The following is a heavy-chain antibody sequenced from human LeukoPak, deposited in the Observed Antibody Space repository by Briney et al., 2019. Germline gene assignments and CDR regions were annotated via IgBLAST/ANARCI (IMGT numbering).Heavy chain of an antibody. J-gene: IGHJ4*02. CDR3: ATWRTAKTGFDY. V-gene: IGHV4-59*08. CDR2: IYNSGST. D-gene: IGHD1-1*01. Sequence: SETLSLTCTVSGGSISSYYWSWIRQPPGKGLEWIAYIYNSGSTNYNPSLKSRVTISIDTSKNQVSLRLSSVTAADTAVYYCATWRTAKTGFDYWGQGTLVTVSS. CDR1: GGSISSYY.